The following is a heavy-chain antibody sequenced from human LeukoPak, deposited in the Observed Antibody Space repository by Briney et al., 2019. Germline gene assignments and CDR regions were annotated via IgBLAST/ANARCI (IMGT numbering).Heavy chain of an antibody. J-gene: IGHJ4*02. CDR2: INPNSGGT. Sequence: ASVKVSCKASGYTFTGYYMHWVRQAPGQGLEWMGWINPNSGGTNYAQKFQGRVTMTRDTSISTDYMELSRLRSDDTAVYYCARGHISSLYSDYFDYWGQGTLVTVSA. CDR3: ARGHISSLYSDYFDY. CDR1: GYTFTGYY. V-gene: IGHV1-2*02. D-gene: IGHD6-13*01.